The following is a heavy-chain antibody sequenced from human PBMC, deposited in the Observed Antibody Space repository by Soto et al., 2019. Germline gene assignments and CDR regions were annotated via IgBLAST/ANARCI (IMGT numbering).Heavy chain of an antibody. D-gene: IGHD3-10*01. Sequence: LGESLKISCKGSGYSFISYWIGLVRQMPGKGLEWMGIIYPGDSDTRYSPSFQGQVTISADKSIGDAYLLWSSLKASDTATYYCARRPIWFGETDTYYGLDVWGQGTTVTVSS. CDR1: GYSFISYW. V-gene: IGHV5-51*01. CDR2: IYPGDSDT. CDR3: ARRPIWFGETDTYYGLDV. J-gene: IGHJ6*02.